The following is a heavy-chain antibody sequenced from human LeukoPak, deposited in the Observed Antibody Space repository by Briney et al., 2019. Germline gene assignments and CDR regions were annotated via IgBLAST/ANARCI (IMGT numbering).Heavy chain of an antibody. D-gene: IGHD3-22*01. J-gene: IGHJ4*02. V-gene: IGHV1-69*05. CDR3: TRGELGDRSGFSFFDY. CDR1: KGTFDSYG. Sequence: ASVKVSCKAPKGTFDSYGISWVRQAPGQGLEWMGGVMAIFGRVKYGQKFQGRATFTTDASTSTAYMELSSLTSDDTGVYYCTRGELGDRSGFSFFDYWGQGTLVTVSS. CDR2: VMAIFGRV.